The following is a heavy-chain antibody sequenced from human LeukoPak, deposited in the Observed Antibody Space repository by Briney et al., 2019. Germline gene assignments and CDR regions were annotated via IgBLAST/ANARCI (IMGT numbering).Heavy chain of an antibody. CDR2: ISSSSCYI. CDR3: ARDYGGNSNKVLDY. V-gene: IGHV3-21*01. CDR1: GFTFSSYS. Sequence: GGSLRLSCAASGFTFSSYSMNWVRQAPGKGLEWVSSISSSSCYIYYADSVKGRFTISRDNAKNSLYLQMNSLGAEDTAVYYCARDYGGNSNKVLDYWGQGTLVTVSS. D-gene: IGHD4-23*01. J-gene: IGHJ4*02.